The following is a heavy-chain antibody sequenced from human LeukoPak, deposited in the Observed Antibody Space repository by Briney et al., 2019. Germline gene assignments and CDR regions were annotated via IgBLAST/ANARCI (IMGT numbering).Heavy chain of an antibody. V-gene: IGHV1-3*01. J-gene: IGHJ5*02. D-gene: IGHD3-9*01. CDR3: ARPGVPDILTGYYWFDP. CDR1: GYTFTSYA. CDR2: INAGNGNT. Sequence: GASVKVSCKASGYTFTSYAMHWVRQAPGQRLEWMGWINAGNGNTKYSQKFQGRVTITGDTSASTAYMELSSLRSEDTAVYYCARPGVPDILTGYYWFDPWGQGTLVTVSS.